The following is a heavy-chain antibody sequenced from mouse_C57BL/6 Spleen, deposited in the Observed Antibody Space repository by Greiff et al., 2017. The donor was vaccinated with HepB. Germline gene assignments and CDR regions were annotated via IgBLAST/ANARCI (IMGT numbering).Heavy chain of an antibody. J-gene: IGHJ4*01. D-gene: IGHD1-1*01. Sequence: EVQLQQSGPELVKPGASVKISCKASGYTFTDYYMNWVKQSHGKSLEWIGDINPNNGGTSYNQKFKGKATLTVDKSSRTAYMELRSLTSEDSAFYYCAIEVSLYYCRSYVSPYAMYYWGQGTSVTVSS. CDR2: INPNNGGT. CDR1: GYTFTDYY. V-gene: IGHV1-26*01. CDR3: AIEVSLYYCRSYVSPYAMYY.